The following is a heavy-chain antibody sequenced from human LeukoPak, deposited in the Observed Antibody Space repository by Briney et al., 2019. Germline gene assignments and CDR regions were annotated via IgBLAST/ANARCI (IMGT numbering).Heavy chain of an antibody. CDR2: INPSGGST. J-gene: IGHJ3*02. CDR3: ARAVGNDVGPFDI. V-gene: IGHV1-46*03. Sequence: ASVKVSCKASGYTFTSHYMHWVRQAPGQGLEWMGIINPSGGSTSYAQKFQGRVTMTRDTSTSTVYMELSSLRSEDTAVYYCARAVGNDVGPFDIWGQGTMVTVSS. CDR1: GYTFTSHY. D-gene: IGHD1-1*01.